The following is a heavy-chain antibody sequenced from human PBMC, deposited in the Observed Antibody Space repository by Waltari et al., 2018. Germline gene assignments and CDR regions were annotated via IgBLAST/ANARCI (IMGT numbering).Heavy chain of an antibody. D-gene: IGHD3-22*01. J-gene: IGHJ4*02. CDR1: GXPFPTYP. Sequence: QVQLXQXGAAVXKPXASVKVSCQDSGXPFPTYPMHWVRRAPGQGLEWMGDINAVXGKTRYSPNFXDRVTFTIDTSAITAYMXLSSLKSEXTAVYXCARDFDRAFDXGGQGTLLTVSS. CDR3: ARDFDRAFDX. CDR2: INAVXGKT. V-gene: IGHV1-3*01.